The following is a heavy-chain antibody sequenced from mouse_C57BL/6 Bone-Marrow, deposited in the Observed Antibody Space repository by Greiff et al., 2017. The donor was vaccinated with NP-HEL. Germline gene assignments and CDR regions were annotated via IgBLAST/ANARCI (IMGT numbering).Heavy chain of an antibody. J-gene: IGHJ1*03. CDR1: GFTFSDYG. V-gene: IGHV5-15*01. CDR3: ARRNYGNYFYWYFDV. CDR2: ISNLAYSI. D-gene: IGHD2-1*01. Sequence: EVKLMESGGGLVQPGASLKLSCAASGFTFSDYGMAWVRQAPRKGPEWVAFISNLAYSIYYADTVTGRFTISRENAKNTLYLEMSSLRSEDTAMYYCARRNYGNYFYWYFDVWGTGTTVTVSS.